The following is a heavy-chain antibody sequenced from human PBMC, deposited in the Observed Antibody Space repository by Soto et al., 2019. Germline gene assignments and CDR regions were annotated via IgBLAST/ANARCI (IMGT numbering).Heavy chain of an antibody. CDR3: CHWESYREAY. J-gene: IGHJ4*01. CDR1: GFSLSTGGVG. D-gene: IGHD2-2*01. V-gene: IGHV2-5*02. Sequence: QIALKESGPTLVKPTQTLTLTRTFSGFSLSTGGVGVGWIRQPPGKSLEWLALIYWDDDKRYSPSLRRRLTITIDSSSTQVVLTMTNMYPADTAPYYCCHWESYREAYLGRGIIISVSS. CDR2: IYWDDDK.